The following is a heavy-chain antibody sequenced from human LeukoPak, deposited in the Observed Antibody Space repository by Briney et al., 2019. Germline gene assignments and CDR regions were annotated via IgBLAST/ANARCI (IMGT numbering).Heavy chain of an antibody. V-gene: IGHV3-7*05. CDR2: IKQDGSEK. J-gene: IGHJ4*02. Sequence: GGSLSHSRAVSGFTFSHYWMNWVRQAPGKGLEWVANIKQDGSEKYYVDSVKGRFTISRDNAKNSLYLQMNSLRAEDTAVYFCVMSDYWGESILVPVSS. CDR3: VMSDY. CDR1: GFTFSHYW.